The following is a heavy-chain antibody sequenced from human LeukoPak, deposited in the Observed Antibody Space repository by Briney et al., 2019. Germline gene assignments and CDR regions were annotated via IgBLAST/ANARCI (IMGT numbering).Heavy chain of an antibody. Sequence: GGSLRLSCAASGFTLSSYSMNWVRQAPGKGLEWVASINQDESAKFYVDSVKGRFTISRDNAKNTLYLQMNSLRAEDTAVYYCAKDLHYGSADYWGQGTLVTVSS. V-gene: IGHV3-7*01. CDR3: AKDLHYGSADY. D-gene: IGHD3-10*01. CDR2: INQDESAK. CDR1: GFTLSSYS. J-gene: IGHJ4*02.